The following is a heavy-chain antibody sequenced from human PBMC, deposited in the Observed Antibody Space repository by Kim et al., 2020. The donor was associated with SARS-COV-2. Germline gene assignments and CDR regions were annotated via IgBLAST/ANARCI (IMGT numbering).Heavy chain of an antibody. V-gene: IGHV3-23*01. CDR3: AKAGGDYVVSWYFDL. Sequence: DTVRGRFTISRDSPRNAQYLQMTSLRAEDTAVYYCAKAGGDYVVSWYFDLWGRGTLVTVSS. D-gene: IGHD4-17*01. J-gene: IGHJ2*01.